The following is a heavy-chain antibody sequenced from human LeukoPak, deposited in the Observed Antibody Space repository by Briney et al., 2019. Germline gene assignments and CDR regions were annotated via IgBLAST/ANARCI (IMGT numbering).Heavy chain of an antibody. J-gene: IGHJ4*02. Sequence: SVKVSCKASGATFSSYAISWVRQAPGQGLELMGGIIPIFGTANYAQKFQGRVTITADESTSTAYMELSSLRSEDTAVYYCARPQEYYDFWSGYYLFDYWGQGTLVTVSS. D-gene: IGHD3-3*01. CDR1: GATFSSYA. CDR3: ARPQEYYDFWSGYYLFDY. CDR2: IIPIFGTA. V-gene: IGHV1-69*01.